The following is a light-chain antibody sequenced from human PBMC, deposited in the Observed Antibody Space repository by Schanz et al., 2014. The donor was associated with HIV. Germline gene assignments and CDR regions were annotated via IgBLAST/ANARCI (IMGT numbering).Light chain of an antibody. J-gene: IGLJ3*02. CDR1: SSDVGDYDY. CDR2: DVS. V-gene: IGLV2-11*01. Sequence: QSALTQPRSVSGSPGQSVTISCTGTSSDVGDYDYVSWYQQLPGKAPKFIIYDVSQRPSGVPDRFSGSKSGNTASLTISGLQAEDEADYYCCSYAGNYIWVFGGGTQLTVL. CDR3: CSYAGNYIWV.